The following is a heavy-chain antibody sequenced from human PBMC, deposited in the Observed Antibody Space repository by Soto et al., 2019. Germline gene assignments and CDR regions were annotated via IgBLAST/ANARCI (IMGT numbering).Heavy chain of an antibody. Sequence: PSETLSLTCTVSGGSISNYYWSWIRQPPGKGLEWIGYIYYSGSTNYNPSLKSRASMSLDTSKNQFSLKLSSVTAADTAVYYCARQNYGDYGLYYFDYWGQGTLVTVSS. CDR3: ARQNYGDYGLYYFDY. V-gene: IGHV4-59*08. CDR1: GGSISNYY. CDR2: IYYSGST. D-gene: IGHD4-17*01. J-gene: IGHJ4*02.